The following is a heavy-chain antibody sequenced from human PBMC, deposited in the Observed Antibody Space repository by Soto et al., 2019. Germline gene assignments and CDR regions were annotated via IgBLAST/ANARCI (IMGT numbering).Heavy chain of an antibody. CDR3: ARDRGRYYFDY. Sequence: GASVKVSCKASGYTFTSYAMHWVRRAPGQRLEWMGWTNAGNGNTKYSQKFQGRVTITRDTSASTAYMELSSLRSGDTAVYYCARDRGRYYFDYWGQGTLVTVSS. V-gene: IGHV1-3*01. CDR2: TNAGNGNT. D-gene: IGHD3-10*01. J-gene: IGHJ4*02. CDR1: GYTFTSYA.